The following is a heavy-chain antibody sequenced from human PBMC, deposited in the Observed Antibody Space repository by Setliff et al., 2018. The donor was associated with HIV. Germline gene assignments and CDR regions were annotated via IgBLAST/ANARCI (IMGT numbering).Heavy chain of an antibody. Sequence: SGGSLRLSCEASGFTFSTYSMNWVRQAPGKGLEWVSSISSSSRSKYYADSVKGRFTISSDNAKNSLYLQMNSLTAEDTAVYYCARDVSWRVRTYIDYWGQGALVTVSS. CDR2: ISSSSRSK. J-gene: IGHJ4*02. D-gene: IGHD3-3*01. V-gene: IGHV3-21*01. CDR3: ARDVSWRVRTYIDY. CDR1: GFTFSTYS.